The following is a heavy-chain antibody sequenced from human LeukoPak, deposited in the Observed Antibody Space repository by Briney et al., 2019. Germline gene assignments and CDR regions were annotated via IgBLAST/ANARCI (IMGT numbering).Heavy chain of an antibody. Sequence: SETLSLTCSVSGYSISSGYYWGLIRQPPAQRLECIVSIFNSRNTYYNPSLKSRVTISVDTSKNQFSLRLTSVTAADTAVYFCARDNRPYCSGGTCSSNWFAPWGQGTLVIVSS. J-gene: IGHJ5*02. V-gene: IGHV4-38-2*02. CDR2: IFNSRNT. D-gene: IGHD2-15*01. CDR3: ARDNRPYCSGGTCSSNWFAP. CDR1: GYSISSGYY.